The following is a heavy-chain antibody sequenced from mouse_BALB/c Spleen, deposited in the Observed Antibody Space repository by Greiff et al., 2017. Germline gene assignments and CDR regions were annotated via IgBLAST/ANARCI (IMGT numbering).Heavy chain of an antibody. D-gene: IGHD1-2*01. CDR2: INPYNGDT. J-gene: IGHJ1*01. V-gene: IGHV1-37*01. CDR1: GYSFTGYF. Sequence: EVKLQESGPELVKPGASVKISCKASGYSFTGYFMNWVKQSHGKSLEWIGRINPYNGDTFYNQKFKGKATLTVDKSSSTAHMELLSLTSEDSAVYYCGKGTTARGWYFDVWGAGTTVTVSS. CDR3: GKGTTARGWYFDV.